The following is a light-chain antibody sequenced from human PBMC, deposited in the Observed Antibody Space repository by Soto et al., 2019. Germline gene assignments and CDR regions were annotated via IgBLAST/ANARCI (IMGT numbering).Light chain of an antibody. CDR1: QSISNY. CDR2: AAS. J-gene: IGKJ4*01. V-gene: IGKV1-39*01. Sequence: DIEMTQSPSSLSASVGDRVTIACRASQSISNYLNWYQHKPGKVPKLLIYAASSLHSGLPTRFSGSGSGTDFTLTISRLQPEDFATYYCQHSYGTPLTFGGGTKVEIK. CDR3: QHSYGTPLT.